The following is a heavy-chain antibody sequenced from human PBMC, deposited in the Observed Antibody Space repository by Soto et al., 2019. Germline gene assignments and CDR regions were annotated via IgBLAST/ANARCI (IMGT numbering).Heavy chain of an antibody. J-gene: IGHJ6*02. CDR1: GYTFTSYG. V-gene: IGHV1-18*01. CDR3: ARDRVSRLRLRFLEWGPYYYGMDV. D-gene: IGHD3-3*01. Sequence: GASVKVSCKASGYTFTSYGISWVRQAPGQGLEWMGWISAYNGNTNYAQKLQGRVTMTTDTSTSTAYMELRSLRSDDTAVYYCARDRVSRLRLRFLEWGPYYYGMDVWGQGTTVTVSS. CDR2: ISAYNGNT.